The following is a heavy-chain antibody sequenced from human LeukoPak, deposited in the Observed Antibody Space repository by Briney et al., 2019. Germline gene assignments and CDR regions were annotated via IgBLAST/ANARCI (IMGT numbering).Heavy chain of an antibody. V-gene: IGHV1-69*13. CDR2: IIPIFGTA. D-gene: IGHD1-1*01. Sequence: HGASVKVSCKASGGTFSSYAISWVRQAPGQGLEWMGGIIPIFGTANYAQKFQGRVTITADESTSTAYMELSSLRSEDTAVYYCARLTRRSGNYFENWGQGTLVTVSS. CDR3: ARLTRRSGNYFEN. CDR1: GGTFSSYA. J-gene: IGHJ4*02.